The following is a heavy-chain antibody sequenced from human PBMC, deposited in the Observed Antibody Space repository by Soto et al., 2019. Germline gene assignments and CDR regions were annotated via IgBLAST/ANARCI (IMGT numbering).Heavy chain of an antibody. CDR3: ARGQVVNFDNWFDP. CDR2: INPYSGHT. CDR1: GYTFTSYG. D-gene: IGHD3-22*01. V-gene: IGHV1-18*04. Sequence: QIQLVQSGAEVKKPGTSVKVSCKASGYTFTSYGISWVRQAPGQGLEWMGWINPYSGHTNYAQNLQDRATMTTDTSTNTASMELKSLRSDDTAVYFCARGQVVNFDNWFDPWGQGTLVTVSS. J-gene: IGHJ5*02.